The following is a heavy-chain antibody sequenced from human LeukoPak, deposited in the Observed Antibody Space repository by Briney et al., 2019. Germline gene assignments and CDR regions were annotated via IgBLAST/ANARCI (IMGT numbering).Heavy chain of an antibody. Sequence: SETLSLTCTVSGGSISGYYWSWIRQPPGKGLEWIGYIYYSGSTNHNPSLKSRVTISADTSKNLFPLKLSSVTAADTAVYYCARGRGDKSSSWYNWFDPWGQGTLVTVSS. CDR3: ARGRGDKSSSWYNWFDP. CDR2: IYYSGST. D-gene: IGHD6-13*01. J-gene: IGHJ5*02. CDR1: GGSISGYY. V-gene: IGHV4-59*12.